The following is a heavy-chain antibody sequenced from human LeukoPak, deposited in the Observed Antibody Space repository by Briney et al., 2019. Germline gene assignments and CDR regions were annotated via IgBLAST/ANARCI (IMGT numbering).Heavy chain of an antibody. CDR3: ARKNSNYYYGMDV. CDR2: IYSGGST. J-gene: IGHJ6*02. D-gene: IGHD1-7*01. CDR1: GFTVSSNY. V-gene: IGHV3-53*01. Sequence: GGSLRLSCAASGFTVSSNYMSWVRQAPGKGLEWVSVIYSGGSTYYADSVKGRFTISRDNSKNTLYLQMNSLGAEDTAVYYCARKNSNYYYGMDVWGQGTTVTVSS.